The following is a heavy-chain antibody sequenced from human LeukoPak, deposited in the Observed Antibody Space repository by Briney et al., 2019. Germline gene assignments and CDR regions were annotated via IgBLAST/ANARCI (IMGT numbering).Heavy chain of an antibody. CDR1: GFTFSSYS. V-gene: IGHV3-21*04. D-gene: IGHD6-19*01. Sequence: GGSLRLSCAASGFTFSSYSMNWVRQAPGKGLEWVSSISSSSSYIYYADSVKGRFTISRDNAKNSLYLQMNSLRAEDTAVYYCARDCGKGGKYLAVAGTSDHGPLDYWGQGTLVTVSS. CDR2: ISSSSSYI. CDR3: ARDCGKGGKYLAVAGTSDHGPLDY. J-gene: IGHJ4*02.